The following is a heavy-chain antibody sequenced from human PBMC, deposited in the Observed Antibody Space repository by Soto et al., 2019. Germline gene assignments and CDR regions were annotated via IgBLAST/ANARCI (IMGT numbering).Heavy chain of an antibody. Sequence: HPGGSLRLSCAASGFTVSSNYMSWVRQAPGKGLEWVSVIYSGGSTYYADSVKGRFTISRDNSKNTLYLQMNSLRAEDTAVYYCARATNIAVAGTFHFDYWGQGTLVTVSS. CDR1: GFTVSSNY. D-gene: IGHD6-19*01. CDR2: IYSGGST. V-gene: IGHV3-66*01. J-gene: IGHJ4*02. CDR3: ARATNIAVAGTFHFDY.